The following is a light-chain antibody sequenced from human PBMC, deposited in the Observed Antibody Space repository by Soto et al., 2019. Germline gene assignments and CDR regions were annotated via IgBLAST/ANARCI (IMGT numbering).Light chain of an antibody. CDR1: SSDVGGYNY. Sequence: QSALTQPASVSGSPGQSITISCTGTSSDVGGYNYVSWYQQHPGKAPKLMIYDVSNRPSGVSNRFSGSKSGNTASLTISGLQDEDDAYYYCSSYTSSSVVFGGGTKLTVL. V-gene: IGLV2-14*01. CDR2: DVS. J-gene: IGLJ2*01. CDR3: SSYTSSSVV.